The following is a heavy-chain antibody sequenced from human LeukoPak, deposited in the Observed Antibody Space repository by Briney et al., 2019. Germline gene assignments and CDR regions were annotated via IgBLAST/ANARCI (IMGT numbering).Heavy chain of an antibody. CDR3: ARESTAGYNSSWYGFRN. CDR1: GFTLSGYW. D-gene: IGHD6-13*01. V-gene: IGHV3-7*01. J-gene: IGHJ1*01. Sequence: GGSLRLSCAASGFTLSGYWKSCVREAPGKGLEWVANINQDGREKYYVDSVKGRFTISRDNAKKSLFLQMGSLRVEDTAVYYCARESTAGYNSSWYGFRNWGQGTLVSVSS. CDR2: INQDGREK.